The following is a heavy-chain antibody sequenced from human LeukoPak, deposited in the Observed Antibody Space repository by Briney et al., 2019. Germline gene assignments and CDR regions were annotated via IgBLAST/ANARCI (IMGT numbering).Heavy chain of an antibody. CDR2: SRNKADSYTT. Sequence: GGSLRLSCAASGFTISDHYMDWVRQAPGKGLEWVGRSRNKADSYTTYYAASVRGRFTISRDDSKNSLYPQMNSLKAEDTAVYYCTRHFFSEWGQGTLVTVSS. CDR1: GFTISDHY. V-gene: IGHV3-72*01. D-gene: IGHD3-3*02. CDR3: TRHFFSE. J-gene: IGHJ4*02.